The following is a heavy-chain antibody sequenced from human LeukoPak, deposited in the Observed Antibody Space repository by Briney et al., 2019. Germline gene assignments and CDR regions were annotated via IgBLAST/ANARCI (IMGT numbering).Heavy chain of an antibody. Sequence: SETLSLTCTVSGGSTSSSSYYWAWIRQSPGKGLEWIVSINHSWSTYYNPSLKSRVTISVDTSKNQFSLKLTSVTAADTAVYYCARAPGTTFDYWGHGNMVTVSS. D-gene: IGHD4-17*01. CDR1: GGSTSSSSYY. V-gene: IGHV4-39*01. CDR3: ARAPGTTFDY. J-gene: IGHJ4*01. CDR2: INHSWST.